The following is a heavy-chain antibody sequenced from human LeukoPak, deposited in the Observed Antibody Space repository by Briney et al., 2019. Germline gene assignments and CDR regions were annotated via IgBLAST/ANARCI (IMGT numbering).Heavy chain of an antibody. CDR1: GVTLSSYV. V-gene: IGHV3-23*01. J-gene: IGHJ4*02. CDR2: MSGIGSST. CDR3: ARDLSGFWSGYYTYFDY. Sequence: GGSLRLSCAASGVTLSSYVMSWVRQAPGRGLEWVSAMSGIGSSTYYADSVKGRFTISRDNAKNSLYLQMNSLRDEDTAVYYCARDLSGFWSGYYTYFDYWGQGTLVTVSS. D-gene: IGHD3-3*01.